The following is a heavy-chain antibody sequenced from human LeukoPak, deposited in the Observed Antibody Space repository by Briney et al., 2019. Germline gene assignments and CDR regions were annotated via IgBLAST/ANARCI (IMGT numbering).Heavy chain of an antibody. J-gene: IGHJ4*02. CDR2: VRDRANSYAT. CDR3: TRQRPQTETFDY. D-gene: IGHD2-21*02. V-gene: IGHV3-73*01. Sequence: YPGGSLKLSCAASGFSFSDSPMHWVRHASGKGLEWVGRVRDRANSYATGYAASVEGTFTISRDDSENTAYLQMNSLIIEDTAVYYCTRQRPQTETFDYWGQGVLVTVSS. CDR1: GFSFSDSP.